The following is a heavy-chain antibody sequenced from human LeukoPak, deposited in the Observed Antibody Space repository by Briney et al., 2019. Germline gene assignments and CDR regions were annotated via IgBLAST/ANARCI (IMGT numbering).Heavy chain of an antibody. D-gene: IGHD1-26*01. CDR2: IKQDGSEE. CDR1: GFTFSTYY. CDR3: VRGESWAFDF. V-gene: IGHV3-7*05. J-gene: IGHJ4*02. Sequence: GGSLRLSCVASGFTFSTYYVSWVRRSPGKGVEWVVNIKQDGSEEYYVGSVKGRFTVSRDNAKNSLSLHMNSLRAEDTAIYYCVRGESWAFDFWGQGALVTVSS.